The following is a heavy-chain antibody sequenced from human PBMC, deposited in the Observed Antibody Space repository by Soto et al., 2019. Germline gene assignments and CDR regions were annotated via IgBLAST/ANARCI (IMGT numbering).Heavy chain of an antibody. CDR2: IKQDGSEK. V-gene: IGHV3-7*01. J-gene: IGHJ6*03. CDR3: ARDYPFVPPYYYYMDV. D-gene: IGHD2-21*01. Sequence: GGSLRLSCAASGFTFSSYWMSWVRQAPGKGLEWVANIKQDGSEKYYVDSVKGRFTISRDNAKNSLYLQMNSLRAEDTAVYYCARDYPFVPPYYYYMDVWGKGTTVTVSS. CDR1: GFTFSSYW.